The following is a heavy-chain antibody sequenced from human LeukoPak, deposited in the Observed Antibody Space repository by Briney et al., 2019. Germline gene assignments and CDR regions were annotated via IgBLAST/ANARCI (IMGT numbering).Heavy chain of an antibody. Sequence: ASVKVSCKASGYTFTGYYMHWVRQAPGQGLEWMGWINPNSGCTNYAQKFQGRVTMTRDTSISTAYMELSRLRSDDTAVYYCARDSVESDNWFDPWGQGTLVTVSS. CDR2: INPNSGCT. CDR1: GYTFTGYY. V-gene: IGHV1-2*02. CDR3: ARDSVESDNWFDP. D-gene: IGHD6-19*01. J-gene: IGHJ5*02.